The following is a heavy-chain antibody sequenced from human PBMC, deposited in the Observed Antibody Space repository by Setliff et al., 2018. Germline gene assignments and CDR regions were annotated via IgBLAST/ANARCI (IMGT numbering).Heavy chain of an antibody. CDR2: ISGHNGDT. CDR3: ARADYSSSLHYFDC. CDR1: GYTFISYD. D-gene: IGHD6-13*01. Sequence: ASVKVSCKASGYTFISYDISWVRQAPGQGLEWMGRISGHNGDTKLAQNFQGRVTVTTDTFTNTGYMELRSLRSDDTAFYYCARADYSSSLHYFDCWGQGTLVTVSS. J-gene: IGHJ4*02. V-gene: IGHV1-18*01.